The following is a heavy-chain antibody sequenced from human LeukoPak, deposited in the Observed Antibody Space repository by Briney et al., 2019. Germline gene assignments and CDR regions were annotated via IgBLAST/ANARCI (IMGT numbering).Heavy chain of an antibody. CDR2: ISGSGDST. CDR3: AKAYTNGWYVWDY. CDR1: GFTFSSYT. D-gene: IGHD6-19*01. Sequence: GGSLRLSCAASGFTFSSYTMNWVRQAPGKGLEWVSAISGSGDSTYYADSVKGRLTISRDNSKNTLYLQLNSLRAEDTAIYYCAKAYTNGWYVWDYWGQGALVTVSS. V-gene: IGHV3-23*01. J-gene: IGHJ4*02.